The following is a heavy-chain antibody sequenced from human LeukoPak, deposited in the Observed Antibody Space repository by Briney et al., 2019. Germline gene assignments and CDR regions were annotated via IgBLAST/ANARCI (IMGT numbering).Heavy chain of an antibody. CDR3: AKDLVRVGRPYYFDD. V-gene: IGHV3-23*01. CDR2: ISGSGDRT. CDR1: GFTLSTYA. Sequence: GGSLRLSCATSGFTLSTYAMTWVRQAPGKGMQWVSSISGSGDRTYYVDSAKGRFTISRDNSKNTLYLQMNSLRAEDAAIYYCAKDLVRVGRPYYFDDWGQGTLVTVSS. J-gene: IGHJ4*02. D-gene: IGHD3-10*01.